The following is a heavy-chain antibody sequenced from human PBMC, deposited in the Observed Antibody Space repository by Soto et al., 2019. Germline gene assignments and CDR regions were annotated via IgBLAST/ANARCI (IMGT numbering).Heavy chain of an antibody. CDR1: GGSIRSDGSY. J-gene: IGHJ4*02. Sequence: QVQLQESGPGLVKPSQTLSLTCAVSGGSIRSDGSYWTWIRQLPGGGLEWIGYIYYSGSTSYNPSLEIRASISVDSSENQFSLRLTSVTAADTAVYYCARRAGNRRGYPIDSWGQGTLVTVSS. D-gene: IGHD5-18*01. V-gene: IGHV4-31*11. CDR3: ARRAGNRRGYPIDS. CDR2: IYYSGST.